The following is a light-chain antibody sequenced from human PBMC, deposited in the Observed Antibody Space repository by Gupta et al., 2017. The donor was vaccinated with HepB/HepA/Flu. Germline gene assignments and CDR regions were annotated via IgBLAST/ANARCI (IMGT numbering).Light chain of an antibody. J-gene: IGLJ2*01. CDR1: SCDVGSYNL. CDR3: CSYAGSSTLV. V-gene: IGLV2-23*02. Sequence: QSALTQPASASGSPGQSLTISCTGTSCDVGSYNLVSWDQQPPGNTPILMIYEVSKRPAVVSNRFSGSKAGNTASLTISGHQDEDAAYYYCCSYAGSSTLVFGGGTKLTVL. CDR2: EVS.